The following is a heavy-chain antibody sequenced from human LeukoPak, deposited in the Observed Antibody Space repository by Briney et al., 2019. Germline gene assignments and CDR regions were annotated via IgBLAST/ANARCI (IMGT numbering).Heavy chain of an antibody. J-gene: IGHJ3*02. V-gene: IGHV3-53*01. CDR2: IYSGGST. D-gene: IGHD3-22*01. Sequence: GGSPRLSCAATGFTVSSNYMSWVRQAPGKGLEWVSVIYSGGSTYYADSVKGRFTISRDNSKNTLYLQMNSLRAEDTAVYYCARELYDSSGYYYDAFDIWGQGTMVTVSS. CDR1: GFTVSSNY. CDR3: ARELYDSSGYYYDAFDI.